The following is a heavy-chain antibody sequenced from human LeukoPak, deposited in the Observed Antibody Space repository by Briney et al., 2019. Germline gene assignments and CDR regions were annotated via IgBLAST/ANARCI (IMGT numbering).Heavy chain of an antibody. J-gene: IGHJ4*02. Sequence: GGSLRLSCAASGFTFSTYTIHWVRQAPGKGLEWVAGISYDGSNKYYADSVEGRFTISRDNSKNTLYLQMNSLRAEGTAVYYCARKYGDEGDYWGQGTLVTVSS. CDR2: ISYDGSNK. D-gene: IGHD4-17*01. CDR1: GFTFSTYT. V-gene: IGHV3-30-3*01. CDR3: ARKYGDEGDY.